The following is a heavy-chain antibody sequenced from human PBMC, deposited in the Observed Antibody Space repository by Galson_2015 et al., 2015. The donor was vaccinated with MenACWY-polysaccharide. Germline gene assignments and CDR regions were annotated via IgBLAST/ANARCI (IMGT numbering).Heavy chain of an antibody. Sequence: AISGDSVCGLSVAFMWSGRFHPRGLEWLGGASFRCTWYSEYEESVKRRLNINEDTSKNQFSLQLNSVTPEDTVVYDCASGLAMTSYYFDYWGQGTLVTVSS. J-gene: IGHJ4*02. CDR1: GDSVCGLSVA. CDR2: ASFRCTWYS. CDR3: ASGLAMTSYYFDY. V-gene: IGHV6-1*01. D-gene: IGHD3/OR15-3a*01.